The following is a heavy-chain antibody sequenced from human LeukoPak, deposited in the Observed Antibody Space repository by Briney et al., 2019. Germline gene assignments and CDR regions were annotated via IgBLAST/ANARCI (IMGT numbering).Heavy chain of an antibody. Sequence: GGSLRLSCAASGFTFSSYSMNWVRQAPGKGLEWVSYISSSSSTIYYADSVKGRFTISRDNAKNSLYLQTNSLRAEDTAVYYCARDGIYMDVWGKGTTVTVSS. CDR2: ISSSSSTI. CDR1: GFTFSSYS. J-gene: IGHJ6*03. D-gene: IGHD1-26*01. CDR3: ARDGIYMDV. V-gene: IGHV3-48*01.